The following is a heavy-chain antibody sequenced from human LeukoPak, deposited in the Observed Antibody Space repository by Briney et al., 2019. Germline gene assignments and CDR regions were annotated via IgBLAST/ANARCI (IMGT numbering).Heavy chain of an antibody. Sequence: QPGESLRLSCAASGFTVSSNYMSWVRQAPGKGLEWVSVIYSGGSTYYADSVKGRFTISRHNSKNTLYLQMNSLRAEDTAVYYCASLGYCSGGSCYPHGYWGQGTLVTVSS. V-gene: IGHV3-53*04. J-gene: IGHJ4*02. CDR3: ASLGYCSGGSCYPHGY. CDR1: GFTVSSNY. D-gene: IGHD2-15*01. CDR2: IYSGGST.